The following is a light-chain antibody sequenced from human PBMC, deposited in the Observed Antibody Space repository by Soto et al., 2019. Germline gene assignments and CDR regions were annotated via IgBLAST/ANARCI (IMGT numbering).Light chain of an antibody. CDR3: MRGLQDLT. V-gene: IGKV2-28*01. Sequence: EIVMTQSPLSLPVTPGESASMSCRSSQSLLYSNGYNYLDWYLQKPGQSPQLLIYMGSNRASGVPERFSGSGSGTHFTLKISRVEAEDVGIYYCMRGLQDLTFGQGTRLEIK. CDR1: QSLLYSNGYNY. CDR2: MGS. J-gene: IGKJ5*01.